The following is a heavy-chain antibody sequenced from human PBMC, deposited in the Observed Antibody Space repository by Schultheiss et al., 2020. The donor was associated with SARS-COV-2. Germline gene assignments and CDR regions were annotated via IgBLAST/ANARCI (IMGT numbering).Heavy chain of an antibody. D-gene: IGHD2-2*01. CDR2: ISGSGGST. J-gene: IGHJ6*03. Sequence: GGSLRLSCAASGFTVSSNYMSWVRQAPGKGPEWVSAISGSGGSTYYADSVKGRFTISRDNSKNTLYLQMNSLRAEDTAVYYCAKGQTDIVVVPAAQYYYYYYMDVWGKGTTVTVSS. CDR3: AKGQTDIVVVPAAQYYYYYYMDV. CDR1: GFTVSSNY. V-gene: IGHV3-23*01.